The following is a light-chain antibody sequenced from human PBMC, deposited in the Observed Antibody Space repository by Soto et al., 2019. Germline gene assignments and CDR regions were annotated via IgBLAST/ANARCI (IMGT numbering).Light chain of an antibody. J-gene: IGKJ4*01. CDR1: QSVSSY. CDR2: DAS. CDR3: QQRSNWPPL. Sequence: EVVMTQSPATLSLSPGERATLSCRASQSVSSYLAWYQQKPGQAPRLLIYDASNRATGIPARFSGSGSGTDFTLTISSLEPEDFAVYYCQQRSNWPPLFGGGTTVDIK. V-gene: IGKV3-11*01.